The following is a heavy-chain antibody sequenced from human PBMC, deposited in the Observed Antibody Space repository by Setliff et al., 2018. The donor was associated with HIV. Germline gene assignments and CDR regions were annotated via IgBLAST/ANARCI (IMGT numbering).Heavy chain of an antibody. CDR3: ARPVVDYRYYYYMDV. D-gene: IGHD4-4*01. CDR2: IYYSGST. Sequence: SETLSLTCTVSGGSISSGAYYWSWIRQHPGKGLEWIGYIYYSGSTYYNPSLKSRATISVDTSKNQFSLKLSSVTAADTAVYYCARPVVDYRYYYYMDVWGKGTTVTVSS. V-gene: IGHV4-30-4*08. J-gene: IGHJ6*03. CDR1: GGSISSGAYY.